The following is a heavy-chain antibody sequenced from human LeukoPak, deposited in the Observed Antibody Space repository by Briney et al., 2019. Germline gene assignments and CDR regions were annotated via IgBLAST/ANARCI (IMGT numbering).Heavy chain of an antibody. D-gene: IGHD6-13*01. Sequence: PGGSLRLSCAASGFTFSSYWMSWVRQAPGKGLEWVANIKQDGSEKYYVDSVKGRFTISRDNAKNSLYLQMNSLRAEDTAVYYCARLPRYSSSWYDYYYYGMEVWGQGTTVTVSS. CDR1: GFTFSSYW. J-gene: IGHJ6*02. CDR3: ARLPRYSSSWYDYYYYGMEV. V-gene: IGHV3-7*01. CDR2: IKQDGSEK.